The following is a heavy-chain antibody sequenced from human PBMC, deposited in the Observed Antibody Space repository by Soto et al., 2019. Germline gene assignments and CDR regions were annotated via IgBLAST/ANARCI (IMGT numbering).Heavy chain of an antibody. CDR3: AKDLAPITIFGVVILRRNYYYGMDV. CDR1: GFTFSSYA. J-gene: IGHJ6*02. V-gene: IGHV3-23*01. Sequence: QPGGSLRLSCAASGFTFSSYAMSWVRQAPGKGLEWVSAISGSGGSTYYADSVKGRFTISRDNSKNTLYLQMNSLRAEDTAVYYCAKDLAPITIFGVVILRRNYYYGMDVWGQGTTVTVSS. CDR2: ISGSGGST. D-gene: IGHD3-3*01.